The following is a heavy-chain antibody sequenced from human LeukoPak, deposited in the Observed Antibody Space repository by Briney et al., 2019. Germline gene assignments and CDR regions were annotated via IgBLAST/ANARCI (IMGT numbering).Heavy chain of an antibody. V-gene: IGHV3-74*01. CDR1: GFTLSNYW. D-gene: IGHD4-17*01. CDR3: ARTQTMTTVTAYDY. CDR2: IYTDGVFA. Sequence: GGSLRLSCAASGFTLSNYWMHWVRRAPGKGLVWVSRIYTDGVFANYADSVKGRFTISRDNAKNTLYLQMNSLKAEDTAVYYCARTQTMTTVTAYDYWGQGTLVTVSS. J-gene: IGHJ4*02.